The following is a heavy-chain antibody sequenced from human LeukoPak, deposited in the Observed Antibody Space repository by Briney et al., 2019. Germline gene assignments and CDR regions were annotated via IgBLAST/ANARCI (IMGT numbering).Heavy chain of an antibody. V-gene: IGHV6-1*01. CDR3: VRIRGLGLFDY. CDR1: GDTVSNNRAS. J-gene: IGHJ4*02. Sequence: SQTLSLTCAISGDTVSNNRASWGWIRQSPSRGLEWLGRTYYRSQWFDDYRPSVRSRITINPDTSKNQFSLQMNSVTPEDTAVYYCVRIRGLGLFDYWGQGTLVTVSS. D-gene: IGHD1-26*01. CDR2: TYYRSQWFD.